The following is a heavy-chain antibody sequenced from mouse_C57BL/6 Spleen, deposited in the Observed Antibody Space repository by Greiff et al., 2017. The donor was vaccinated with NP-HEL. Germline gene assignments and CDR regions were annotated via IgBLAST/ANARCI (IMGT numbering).Heavy chain of an antibody. CDR3: ARRRLDGNLYYFDY. J-gene: IGHJ2*01. V-gene: IGHV1-81*01. D-gene: IGHD2-1*01. CDR1: GYTFTSYG. CDR2: IYPRSGNT. Sequence: VQLQQSGAELARPGASVKLSCKASGYTFTSYGISWVKQRTGQGLEWIGEIYPRSGNTYYNEKFKGKATLTADKSSSTAYMELRSLTSEDSAVYFCARRRLDGNLYYFDYWGQGTTLTVSS.